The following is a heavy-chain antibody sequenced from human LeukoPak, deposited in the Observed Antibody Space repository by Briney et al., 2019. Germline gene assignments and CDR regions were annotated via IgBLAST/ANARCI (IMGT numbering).Heavy chain of an antibody. CDR2: IYYSGST. J-gene: IGHJ6*03. CDR3: ARLTGYYYYYMDV. Sequence: SQTLSLPCTVSGGSVSSGSYYWSWIRQPPGKGLEWIGYIYYSGSTNYNPSLKSRVTISVDTSKNQFSLKLSSVTAADTAVYYCARLTGYYYYYMDVWGKGTTVTISS. V-gene: IGHV4-61*01. D-gene: IGHD3-9*01. CDR1: GGSVSSGSYY.